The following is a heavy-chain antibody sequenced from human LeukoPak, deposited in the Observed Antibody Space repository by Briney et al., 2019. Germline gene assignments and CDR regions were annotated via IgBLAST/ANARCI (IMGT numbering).Heavy chain of an antibody. V-gene: IGHV3-53*04. D-gene: IGHD3-10*01. CDR3: ARGPYYYGPPGAFDI. CDR1: GFTVSSNY. J-gene: IGHJ3*02. Sequence: GGSLRLSCAASGFTVSSNYMSWARQAPGKGLEWVSVIYSGGSTYYADSVKGRFTISRHNSKNTLYLQMNSLRAEDTAVYYCARGPYYYGPPGAFDIWGQGTMVTVSS. CDR2: IYSGGST.